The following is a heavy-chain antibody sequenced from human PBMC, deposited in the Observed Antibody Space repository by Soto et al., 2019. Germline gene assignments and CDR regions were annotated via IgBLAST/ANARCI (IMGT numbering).Heavy chain of an antibody. D-gene: IGHD2-15*01. J-gene: IGHJ3*02. CDR3: AIYSLPYCSGGSCYSAGLLNAFHI. CDR1: GFTFDDYA. CDR2: ISWNSAYI. V-gene: IGHV3-9*01. Sequence: GGSLRLSCAASGFTFDDYAIHWVRQAPGKGLEWVSSISWNSAYIRYADSVKGRFTISRDNAKNSLYLQMNSLRVEDTALYYCAIYSLPYCSGGSCYSAGLLNAFHIWGQGTMVTVSS.